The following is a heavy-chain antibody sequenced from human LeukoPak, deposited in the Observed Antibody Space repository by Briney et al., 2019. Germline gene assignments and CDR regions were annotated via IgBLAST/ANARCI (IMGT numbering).Heavy chain of an antibody. CDR2: INPNSGGT. Sequence: ASVKVSCKASGYTFTGYYIHWVRQAPGQGLEWMGWINPNSGGTNYAQKFQGRVTMTRDTSISTAYMELSRLRSDGTAVYYCAKSIAAAGKDYYYYYYMDVWGKGTTVTASS. V-gene: IGHV1-2*02. D-gene: IGHD6-13*01. CDR1: GYTFTGYY. J-gene: IGHJ6*03. CDR3: AKSIAAAGKDYYYYYYMDV.